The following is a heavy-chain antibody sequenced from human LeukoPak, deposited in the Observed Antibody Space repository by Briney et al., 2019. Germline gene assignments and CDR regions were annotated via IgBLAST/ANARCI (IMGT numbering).Heavy chain of an antibody. CDR2: INHSGST. CDR1: GGSFSGYY. D-gene: IGHD1-26*01. J-gene: IGHJ6*03. Sequence: SETLSLTCAVYGGSFSGYYWSWIRQPLGKGLEWIGEINHSGSTNYNPSPKSRVTISVDTSKNQFSLKLSSVTAADTAVYYCARGTAARIVGADYYYYYMDVWGKGTTVTVSS. V-gene: IGHV4-34*01. CDR3: ARGTAARIVGADYYYYYMDV.